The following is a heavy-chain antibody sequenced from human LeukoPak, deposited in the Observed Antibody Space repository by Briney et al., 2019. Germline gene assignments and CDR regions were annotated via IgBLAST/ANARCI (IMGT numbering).Heavy chain of an antibody. V-gene: IGHV3-30-3*01. CDR2: ISHDGSES. D-gene: IGHD1-26*01. J-gene: IGHJ4*02. CDR3: ARNWGQRGVGATLAN. CDR1: VFTFSSHA. Sequence: PGGSLRLSCAASVFTFSSHAMVWVRQAPGKGLEWVSFISHDGSESFHTESVKGRFTISRDNFKNTVDLQVSGLKEEDTAVYYCARNWGQRGVGATLANWGQGTLVIVSS.